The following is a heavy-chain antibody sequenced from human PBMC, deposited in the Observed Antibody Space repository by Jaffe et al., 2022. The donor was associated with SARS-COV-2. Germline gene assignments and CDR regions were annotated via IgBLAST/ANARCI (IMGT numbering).Heavy chain of an antibody. Sequence: EVQLVESGGGLVQPGGSLRLSCAASGFTFSDYWMSWVRQAPGKGPEWVANIKHDGNQKYYVDSVKGRFTFSRDNAKNSLYLQMTSLRAEDTAVYYCARSAFRAFDYWGQGTLVTVS. J-gene: IGHJ4*02. CDR3: ARSAFRAFDY. V-gene: IGHV3-7*03. CDR2: IKHDGNQK. CDR1: GFTFSDYW.